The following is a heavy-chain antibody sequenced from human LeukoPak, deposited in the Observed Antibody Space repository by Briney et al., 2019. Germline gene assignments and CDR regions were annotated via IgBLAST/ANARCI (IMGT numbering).Heavy chain of an antibody. Sequence: SETLSLTCTVSGGSIRSYYWSWIRQPPGKGLEWIAYIYYSGSTNYNPSLKSRVTISVDTSKNQFSLKVTSVTAADTAVYYCARGYYSNSYAYSYFDRWGRGTLVTVSS. CDR3: ARGYYSNSYAYSYFDR. CDR2: IYYSGST. J-gene: IGHJ2*01. CDR1: GGSIRSYY. V-gene: IGHV4-59*01. D-gene: IGHD2-2*01.